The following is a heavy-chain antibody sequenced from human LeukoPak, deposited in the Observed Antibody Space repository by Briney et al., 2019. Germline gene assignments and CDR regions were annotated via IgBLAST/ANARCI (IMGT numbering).Heavy chain of an antibody. D-gene: IGHD3-22*01. V-gene: IGHV3-23*01. J-gene: IGHJ5*02. CDR3: AKDPYYYDSSGYGSGFDP. CDR2: ISGSGDST. Sequence: GGSLRLSCAASGFTFSSYAMSWVRQAPGKGLEWVSAISGSGDSTYYADSVKGRFTISRDNSKNTLYLQMNSLRAEDTAVYYCAKDPYYYDSSGYGSGFDPWGQGTLVTVSS. CDR1: GFTFSSYA.